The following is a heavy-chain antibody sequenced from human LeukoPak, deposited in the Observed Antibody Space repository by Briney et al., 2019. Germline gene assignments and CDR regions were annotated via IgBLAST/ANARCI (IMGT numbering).Heavy chain of an antibody. Sequence: GGSLRLSCAASGFTVSSNYMSWVRQAPGKGLEWVSVIYGAGNTYYADSVKGRFTISRDNSKNTPYLQRNSLRTEDTAVYDCARDQPLEHWGQGTIVTVSS. V-gene: IGHV3-66*02. CDR1: GFTVSSNY. J-gene: IGHJ3*01. D-gene: IGHD3-3*01. CDR2: IYGAGNT. CDR3: ARDQPLEH.